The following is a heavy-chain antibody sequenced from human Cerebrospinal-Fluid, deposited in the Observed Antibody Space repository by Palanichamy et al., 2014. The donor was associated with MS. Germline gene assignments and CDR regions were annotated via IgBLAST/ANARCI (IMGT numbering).Heavy chain of an antibody. CDR3: ARVHRGWTGYFGVRREPSHYGLDV. Sequence: SGPGLVKPSQTLSLTCAVSGGSISGGGYSWSWIRQPPGKGLEWIGYIFDNGNTYYNLSLKSRVTISIDTSKNQFSLKLSSVTAADTAVYYCARVHRGWTGYFGVRREPSHYGLDVWGQGTTVTVSS. D-gene: IGHD3/OR15-3a*01. V-gene: IGHV4-30-4*07. CDR1: GGSISGGGYS. CDR2: IFDNGNT. J-gene: IGHJ6*02.